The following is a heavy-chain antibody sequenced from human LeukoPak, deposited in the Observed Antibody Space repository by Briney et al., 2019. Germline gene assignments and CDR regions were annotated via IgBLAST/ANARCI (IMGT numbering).Heavy chain of an antibody. J-gene: IGHJ4*02. CDR2: ISSSGSTI. Sequence: GGSLRLSCAASGFTFSSYEMNWGRQAPGTGLEWVSYISSSGSTIYYADSVKGRFTISRDNAKNSLYLQMNSLRAEDTAVYYCARTYPDYDFWSGYYRGAYYFDYWGQGTLVTVSS. CDR1: GFTFSSYE. D-gene: IGHD3-3*01. CDR3: ARTYPDYDFWSGYYRGAYYFDY. V-gene: IGHV3-48*03.